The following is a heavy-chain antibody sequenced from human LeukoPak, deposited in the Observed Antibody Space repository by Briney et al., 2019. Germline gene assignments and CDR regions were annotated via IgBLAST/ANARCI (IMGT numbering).Heavy chain of an antibody. CDR1: EFTFSSYW. CDR3: ARDRAAFKYFQH. V-gene: IGHV3-7*01. CDR2: IKQDGSEK. Sequence: GGSLRLSCAASEFTFSSYWMSWVRQAPGKGLEWVANIKQDGSEKYYVDSVKGRFTISRDNAKNSLYLQMNSLRAEDTAVYYCARDRAAFKYFQHWGQGTLVTVSS. J-gene: IGHJ1*01. D-gene: IGHD2-15*01.